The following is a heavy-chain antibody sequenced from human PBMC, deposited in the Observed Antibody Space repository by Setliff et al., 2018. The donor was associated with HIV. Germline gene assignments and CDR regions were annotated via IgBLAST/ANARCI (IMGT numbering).Heavy chain of an antibody. D-gene: IGHD6-13*01. V-gene: IGHV1-18*01. CDR2: ISAYNGNT. CDR1: GYTFTSYG. J-gene: IGHJ6*03. CDR3: ARGLSSSWYGGGYYYYYMDV. Sequence: GASVKVSCKAFGYTFTSYGISWVRQAPGQGLEWMGWISAYNGNTNYAQKLQGRVTMTTDTSPSNAYMELRSLRSDDTAVYYCARGLSSSWYGGGYYYYYMDVWGKGTTVTVSS.